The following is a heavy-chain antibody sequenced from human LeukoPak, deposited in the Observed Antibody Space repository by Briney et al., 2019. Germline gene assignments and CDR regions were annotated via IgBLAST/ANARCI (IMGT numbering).Heavy chain of an antibody. V-gene: IGHV3-74*01. J-gene: IGHJ5*02. CDR1: GFTLSTYP. D-gene: IGHD3-22*01. Sequence: GGSLRLSCAASGFTLSTYPVIWVRQAPGKGLVWVSRINSDGTSTTYADSVKGRFTISRDNAKNTLYLQMNSLRAEDTAVYYCARSRVYYYDSSADLWGQGTLVTVSS. CDR3: ARSRVYYYDSSADL. CDR2: INSDGTST.